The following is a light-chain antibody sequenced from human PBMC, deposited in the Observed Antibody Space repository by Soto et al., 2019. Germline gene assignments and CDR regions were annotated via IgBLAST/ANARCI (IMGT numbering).Light chain of an antibody. CDR2: DVS. V-gene: IGLV2-14*01. CDR3: SSYTSSTLVV. CDR1: SSDFGGYNH. Sequence: QSVLTQPASVSGSPGQSITISCTGTSSDFGGYNHVSWYQQHPGKAPKLMIYDVSDRPSGVSNRFSGSKSGNTASLTISGLQAEDEADYYCSSYTSSTLVVFGGGTKLTVL. J-gene: IGLJ2*01.